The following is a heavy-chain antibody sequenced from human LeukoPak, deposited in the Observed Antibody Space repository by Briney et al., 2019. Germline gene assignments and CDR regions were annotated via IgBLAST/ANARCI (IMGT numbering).Heavy chain of an antibody. CDR2: INTNTGNP. CDR1: GYTFTSYA. V-gene: IGHV7-4-1*02. J-gene: IGHJ6*03. D-gene: IGHD3-3*01. CDR3: ASPNYDFWSGYYFQDYYYYMDV. Sequence: GASVKVSCKASGYTFTSYAMNWVRQAPGQGLEWMGWINTNTGNPTYAQGFTGRFVFSLDTSVSTAYLQISSLEAEDTAVYYCASPNYDFWSGYYFQDYYYYMDVWGKGTRSPSP.